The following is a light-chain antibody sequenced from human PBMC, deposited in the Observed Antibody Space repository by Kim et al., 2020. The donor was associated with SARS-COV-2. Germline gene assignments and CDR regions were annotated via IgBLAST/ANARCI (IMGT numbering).Light chain of an antibody. J-gene: IGKJ1*01. Sequence: SVGDRVTITCRASQTISSWLAWYQQKPGKAPKLLIYKASSLESGVPSRFSGSGSGTEFTLTISSLQPDDFATYYCQQYDPYSLWTFGQGTKVDIK. CDR1: QTISSW. CDR2: KAS. CDR3: QQYDPYSLWT. V-gene: IGKV1-5*03.